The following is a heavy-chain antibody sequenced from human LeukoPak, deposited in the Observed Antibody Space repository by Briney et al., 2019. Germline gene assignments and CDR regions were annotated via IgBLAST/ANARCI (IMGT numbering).Heavy chain of an antibody. Sequence: SETLSLTCTVPGGSIGSHYWSWIRQPPGEGLEWIAYIYYSGTTNYNPSLKGRVTISVDTSKNQFSLEVNSVTAADTAVYYCARGAGWYEYWGQGTLVTVSS. CDR1: GGSIGSHY. J-gene: IGHJ4*02. D-gene: IGHD6-19*01. CDR3: ARGAGWYEY. CDR2: IYYSGTT. V-gene: IGHV4-59*11.